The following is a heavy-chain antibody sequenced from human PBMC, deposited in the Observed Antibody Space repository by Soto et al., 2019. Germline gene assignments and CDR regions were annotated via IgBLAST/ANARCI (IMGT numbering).Heavy chain of an antibody. CDR2: ISGYNGKT. CDR3: ARDPTYYDFWGGDNRFDP. D-gene: IGHD3-3*01. J-gene: IGHJ5*02. CDR1: GYTFTSSG. V-gene: IGHV1-18*04. Sequence: QVQLVQSGAEVKKPGASVKVSCKASGYTFTSSGISWVRQAPGQGLEWMGWISGYNGKTNYAQNLQGRLTLTTGTSTGTAYMELRSLRSDDTAVYYCARDPTYYDFWGGDNRFDPWGQGTLVTVSS.